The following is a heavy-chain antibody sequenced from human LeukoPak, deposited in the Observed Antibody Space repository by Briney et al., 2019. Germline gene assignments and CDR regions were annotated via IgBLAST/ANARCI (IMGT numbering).Heavy chain of an antibody. CDR2: ISGRGSWT. D-gene: IGHD2-8*02. V-gene: IGHV3-23*01. J-gene: IGHJ4*02. CDR1: GFSFSTRA. CDR3: AGTTTIQEDHCTAGLDG. Sequence: GGSLRLSCAASGFSFSTRAVSWVRQAPGKGLEWVATISGRGSWTVLADSVKGRFTISRDNSKNTAYLQMHSLRVDDTAVYFWAGTTTIQEDHCTAGLDGWGLGTLVTASS.